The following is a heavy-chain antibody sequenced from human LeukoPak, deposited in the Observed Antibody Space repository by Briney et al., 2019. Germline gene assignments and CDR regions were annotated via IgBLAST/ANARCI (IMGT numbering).Heavy chain of an antibody. Sequence: GGSLRLSCAASGFTFSSYAMHWVRQAPGKGLEWVAVISYDGSNKYYADSVKGRFTISRDNSKNTLYLQMNSLRAEDTAVYYCVSSPYTVTTPSFDYWGQGTLVTVSS. V-gene: IGHV3-30-3*01. CDR2: ISYDGSNK. CDR3: VSSPYTVTTPSFDY. CDR1: GFTFSSYA. D-gene: IGHD4-17*01. J-gene: IGHJ4*02.